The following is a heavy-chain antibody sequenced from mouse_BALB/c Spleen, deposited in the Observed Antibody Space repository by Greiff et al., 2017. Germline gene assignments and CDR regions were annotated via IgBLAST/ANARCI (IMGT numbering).Heavy chain of an antibody. CDR3: ATFTTGYFDY. D-gene: IGHD2-12*01. V-gene: IGHV5-6-5*01. Sequence: EVHLVESGGGLVQPGGSRKLSCAASGFTFSSFGMHWVRQAPEKRLEWVASISSGGSTYYPDSVKGRFTISRDNARNILYLQMSSLRSEDTAMYYCATFTTGYFDYWGQGTTLTVSS. CDR2: ISSGGST. J-gene: IGHJ2*01. CDR1: GFTFSSFG.